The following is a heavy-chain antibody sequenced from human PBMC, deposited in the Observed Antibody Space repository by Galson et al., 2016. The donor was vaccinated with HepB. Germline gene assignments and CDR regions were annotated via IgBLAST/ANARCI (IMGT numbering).Heavy chain of an antibody. V-gene: IGHV3-33*01. J-gene: IGHJ4*02. CDR2: IWYDGSNK. CDR1: GFTFSSYG. D-gene: IGHD3-9*01. Sequence: SLRLSCAASGFTFSSYGMHWVRQAPGKGLEWVAVIWYDGSNKYYADSVKGRFTISRDNSKNTLYLHMNTLGAEDTALYYCARAGDFDLLAGFDYWGQGTPVTVSS. CDR3: ARAGDFDLLAGFDY.